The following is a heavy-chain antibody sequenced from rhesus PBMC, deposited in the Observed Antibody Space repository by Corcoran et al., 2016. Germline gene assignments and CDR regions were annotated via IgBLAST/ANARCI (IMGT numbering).Heavy chain of an antibody. CDR1: GGSISDSYR. Sequence: QVQLQESGPGVVKPSETLSLTCAVSGGSISDSYRWSWIRPPPGKGLEWIGYIYGSSTTTNHNPSLKRRVTISKATSKNQCSLKRSSVTAADAAVYYCARGAAGYWGQGVLVTVSS. CDR2: IYGSSTTT. CDR3: ARGAAGY. D-gene: IGHD6-19*01. V-gene: IGHV4S10*01. J-gene: IGHJ4*01.